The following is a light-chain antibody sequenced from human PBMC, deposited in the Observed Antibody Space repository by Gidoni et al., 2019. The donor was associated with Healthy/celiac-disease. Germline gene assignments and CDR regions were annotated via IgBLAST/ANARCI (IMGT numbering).Light chain of an antibody. CDR3: QQYGSSPIT. Sequence: EIVLTQPPGTLSLSPGERATLSCRASQSVSSAYLAWYQQKPGQAPRLLIFRASSRATGIPDRFSGSGSGTDFTLTISRLEPEDFAVYYCQQYGSSPITFGQGTRLEIK. J-gene: IGKJ5*01. V-gene: IGKV3-20*01. CDR2: RAS. CDR1: QSVSSAY.